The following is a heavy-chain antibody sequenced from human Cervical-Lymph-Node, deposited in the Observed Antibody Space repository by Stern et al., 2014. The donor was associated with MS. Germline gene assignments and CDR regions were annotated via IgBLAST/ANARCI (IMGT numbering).Heavy chain of an antibody. CDR2: ISPVFRTP. D-gene: IGHD6-13*01. CDR3: ALSSETSDRWYSLGYDL. Sequence: VQLVESGAEVTKPGSSVKVSCKASGGTFSKFPSSWVRQAPGQGLEWMGGISPVFRTPTDAQEFRGRVTITAYVSTSTVYMELRSLRSDDTAVYSCALSSETSDRWYSLGYDLWGQGTLVTVSS. J-gene: IGHJ5*02. CDR1: GGTFSKFP. V-gene: IGHV1-69*01.